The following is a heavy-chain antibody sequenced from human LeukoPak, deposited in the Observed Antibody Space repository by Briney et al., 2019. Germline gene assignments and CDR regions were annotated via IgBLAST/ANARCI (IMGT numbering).Heavy chain of an antibody. V-gene: IGHV4-31*03. Sequence: SQTLSLTCTVSGGSISSGGYYWSWIRQHPGKGLEWIGYIYYSGSTYYNPSLKSRVTISVDTSKSQFSLKLSSVTAADTAVYYCARDEVHGFDPWGQGTLVTVSS. J-gene: IGHJ5*02. CDR3: ARDEVHGFDP. D-gene: IGHD1-1*01. CDR1: GGSISSGGYY. CDR2: IYYSGST.